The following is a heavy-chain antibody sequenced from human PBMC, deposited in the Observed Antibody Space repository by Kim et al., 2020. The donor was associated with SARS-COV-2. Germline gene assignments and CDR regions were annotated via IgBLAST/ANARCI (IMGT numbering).Heavy chain of an antibody. V-gene: IGHV1-3*01. Sequence: NGNTKYSQKLQGRVTITRDTSASTAYMELSSLRSEDTAVYYCARAGWFDPWGQGTLVTVSS. CDR2: NGNT. J-gene: IGHJ5*02. CDR3: ARAGWFDP.